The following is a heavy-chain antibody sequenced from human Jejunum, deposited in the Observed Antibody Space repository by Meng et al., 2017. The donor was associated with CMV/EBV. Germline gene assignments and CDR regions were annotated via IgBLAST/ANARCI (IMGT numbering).Heavy chain of an antibody. CDR1: GLTFSDQY. V-gene: IGHV3-11*06. CDR2: ISSSGDYT. D-gene: IGHD1-26*01. CDR3: TTVHYYAINY. Sequence: QVQLGESGGGLAKPGGSLRLSCSASGLTFSDQYMSWIRQAPGKGLGLISYISSSGDYTNYADSVRGRFTVSRDNAKNSLYLQLHSLRAEDTALYYCTTVHYYAINYWGQRTLVTVSS. J-gene: IGHJ4*02.